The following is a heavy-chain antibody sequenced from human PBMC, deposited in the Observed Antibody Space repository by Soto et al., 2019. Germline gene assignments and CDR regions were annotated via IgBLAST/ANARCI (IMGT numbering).Heavy chain of an antibody. CDR1: GFTFSSYG. CDR2: ISYDGSLK. Sequence: QVQLVESGGGVVQPGRSLRLSCAASGFTFSSYGIHWVRQAPGKGLEWVAVISYDGSLKHYADSVKGRFTVSRDNSKNTLYLQVNSLTVEDTAAYYCAKDLGRGSGSADYWGQGTLVTVSS. V-gene: IGHV3-30*18. J-gene: IGHJ4*02. CDR3: AKDLGRGSGSADY. D-gene: IGHD1-26*01.